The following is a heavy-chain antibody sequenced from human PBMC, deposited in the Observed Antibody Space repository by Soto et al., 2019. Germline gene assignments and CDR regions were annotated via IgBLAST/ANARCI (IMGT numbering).Heavy chain of an antibody. CDR2: ISGSGGST. CDR3: AKAQYDFWSGFPGY. J-gene: IGHJ4*02. V-gene: IGHV3-23*01. Sequence: GGSLRLSCAASGFTFSSYAMSWVRQAPGKGLEWVSAISGSGGSTYYADSVKGRFTISRDNSKNTLYLQMNSLRAEDTAVYYYAKAQYDFWSGFPGYWGQGTLVTVSS. CDR1: GFTFSSYA. D-gene: IGHD3-3*01.